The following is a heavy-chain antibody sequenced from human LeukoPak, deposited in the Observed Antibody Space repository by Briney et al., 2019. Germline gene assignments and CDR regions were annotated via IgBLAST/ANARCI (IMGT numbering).Heavy chain of an antibody. J-gene: IGHJ4*02. CDR1: GFTFSSYG. Sequence: GGSLRLSCAASGFTFSSYGMHWVRQAPGKGLEWVAVISYDGSNKYYADSVKGRFTISRDNSKNTLYLQMNSLRAEDTAVYYCAKGHDYGGNSVDYWGRGTLVTVSS. CDR2: ISYDGSNK. D-gene: IGHD4-23*01. V-gene: IGHV3-30*18. CDR3: AKGHDYGGNSVDY.